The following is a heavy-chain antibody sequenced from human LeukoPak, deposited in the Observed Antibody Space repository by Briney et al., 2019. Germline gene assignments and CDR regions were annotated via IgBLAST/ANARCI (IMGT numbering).Heavy chain of an antibody. CDR2: IYTSGST. D-gene: IGHD6-6*01. V-gene: IGHV4-61*02. CDR1: GGSISSGSYY. J-gene: IGHJ4*02. CDR3: ARVLFSGSSALDY. Sequence: SSETLSLTCTVSGGSISSGSYYWSWIRQPAGKGLEWIGRIYTSGSTNYNPSLKSRVTISVDTSKNQFSLKLSSVTAADTAVYYCARVLFSGSSALDYWGQGTLVTVSS.